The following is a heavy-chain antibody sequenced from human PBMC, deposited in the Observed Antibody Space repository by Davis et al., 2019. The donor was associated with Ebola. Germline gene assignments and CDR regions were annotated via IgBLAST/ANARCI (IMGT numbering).Heavy chain of an antibody. CDR3: ARGDYDILTGYYSN. V-gene: IGHV7-4-1*02. Sequence: AASVKVSCKTSGYTFTSYGISWVRQAPGQGLEWMGWINTFTGTPAYAQGFTGRFVFSLDTSVSTAYLQISSLKAEDTAVYYCARGDYDILTGYYSNWGQGTLVTVSS. D-gene: IGHD3-9*01. CDR2: INTFTGTP. J-gene: IGHJ4*02. CDR1: GYTFTSYG.